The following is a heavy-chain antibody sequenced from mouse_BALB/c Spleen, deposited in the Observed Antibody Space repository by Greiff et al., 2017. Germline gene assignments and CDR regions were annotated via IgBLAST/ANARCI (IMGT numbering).Heavy chain of an antibody. D-gene: IGHD1-1*01. CDR1: GFTFSDYY. J-gene: IGHJ1*01. V-gene: IGHV5-4*02. Sequence: EVKLMESGGGLVKPGGSLKLSCAASGFTFSDYYMYWVRQTPEKRLEWVATISDGGSYTYYPDSVKGRFTISRDNAKNNLYLQMSSLKSEDTAMYYCARGTTVVALYWYFDVWGAGTTVTVSS. CDR2: ISDGGSYT. CDR3: ARGTTVVALYWYFDV.